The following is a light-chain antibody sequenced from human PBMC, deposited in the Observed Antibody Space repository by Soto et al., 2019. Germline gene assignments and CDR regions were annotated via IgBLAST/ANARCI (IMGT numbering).Light chain of an antibody. Sequence: QSVLTQPASVSGSPGQSITISCTGTSGDIGSYNRVSWYQQHPGKAPKLIIYEVTDRPSGVSNRFSGSNSVNTPTLTISRVEAGDEADYYCQVWDSSSDHLVFGGGTKVTVL. CDR2: EVT. J-gene: IGLJ2*01. CDR1: SGDIGSYNR. V-gene: IGLV2-14*01. CDR3: QVWDSSSDHLV.